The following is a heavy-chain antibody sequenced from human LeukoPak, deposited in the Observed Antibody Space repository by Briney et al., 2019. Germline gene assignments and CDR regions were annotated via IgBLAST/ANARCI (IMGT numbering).Heavy chain of an antibody. CDR3: ARVVLYNWFDP. CDR2: IYYSGGT. CDR1: GGSISNYY. V-gene: IGHV4-59*01. Sequence: SETLSLTCTVSGGSISNYYWSWIRQPPGKGLEWIGYIYYSGGTYYNPSLKSRVTISVDTSKNQFSLKLSSVTAADTAVYYCARVVLYNWFDPWGQGTLVTVSS. J-gene: IGHJ5*02. D-gene: IGHD2-15*01.